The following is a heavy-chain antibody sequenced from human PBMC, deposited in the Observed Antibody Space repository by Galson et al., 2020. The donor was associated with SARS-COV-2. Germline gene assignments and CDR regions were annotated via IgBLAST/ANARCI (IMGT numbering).Heavy chain of an antibody. CDR2: ISGSGGST. D-gene: IGHD2-15*01. CDR3: AKDGRWDVAVVY. V-gene: IGHV3-23*01. J-gene: IGHJ4*02. CDR1: GFTFSSYA. Sequence: GESLKISCAASGFTFSSYAMSWVRQAPGKGLEWVSAISGSGGSTYYADSVTGRFTISRDNSKNTLYLQMNSLRAENTAVYYCAKDGRWDVAVVYWGQGTLVIVSS.